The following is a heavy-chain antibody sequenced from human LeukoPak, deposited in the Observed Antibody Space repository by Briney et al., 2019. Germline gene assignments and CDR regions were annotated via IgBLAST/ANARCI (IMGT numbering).Heavy chain of an antibody. V-gene: IGHV1-18*01. CDR3: ARGSVITFGGVIESRGPYCYYGMDV. CDR2: ISAYNGNT. CDR1: GYTFTSYG. Sequence: ASVKVSCKASGYTFTSYGISWVRQAPGQGLEWMGWISAYNGNTNYAQKLQGRVTMTTDTSTCTAYMELRSLRSDDTAVYYCARGSVITFGGVIESRGPYCYYGMDVWGQGTTVTVSS. J-gene: IGHJ6*02. D-gene: IGHD3-16*02.